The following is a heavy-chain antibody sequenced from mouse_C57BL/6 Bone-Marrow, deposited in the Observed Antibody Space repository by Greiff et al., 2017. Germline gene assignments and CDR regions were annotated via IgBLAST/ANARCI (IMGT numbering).Heavy chain of an antibody. D-gene: IGHD2-3*01. Sequence: VQLQQSGPELVKPGASVKISCKASGYSFTDYNMIWVKQSTGKSLEWIGVINPNYGTTSYNQRFKGKATLTVDQSSSTAYMQLNSLTSEDSAVYYCARTKSIYDGYYYYAMDYWGQGTSVTVSS. J-gene: IGHJ4*01. CDR2: INPNYGTT. V-gene: IGHV1-39*01. CDR3: ARTKSIYDGYYYYAMDY. CDR1: GYSFTDYN.